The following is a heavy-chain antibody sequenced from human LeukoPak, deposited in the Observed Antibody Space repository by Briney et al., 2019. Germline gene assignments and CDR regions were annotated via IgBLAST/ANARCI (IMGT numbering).Heavy chain of an antibody. D-gene: IGHD4-11*01. CDR2: IWSDGTNK. Sequence: GGSLRLSCAASGFTFSHFGFHWVRQSPGEGLEWVAVIWSDGTNKYYGNSVKGRFTIHRDDSQNRVYLQMNNLRVDDTAIYFCAKDAQRGFDYSNSLEYWGQGSPVTVSS. J-gene: IGHJ4*02. CDR1: GFTFSHFG. V-gene: IGHV3-33*03. CDR3: AKDAQRGFDYSNSLEY.